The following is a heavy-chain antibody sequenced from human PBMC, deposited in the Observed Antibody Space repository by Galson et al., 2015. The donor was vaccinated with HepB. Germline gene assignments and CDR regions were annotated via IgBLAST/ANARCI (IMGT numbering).Heavy chain of an antibody. Sequence: PALVKPTQTLTLTCMTSGFSLSASGVAVGWIRQPPGKALEWLAPTYWDGGQRYSPSLKGRLNLTKGTSKKHGVLAMTNMDPGDTATYYCAHFHSSSGSYFDSWGQGALVTVSA. J-gene: IGHJ4*02. V-gene: IGHV2-5*02. CDR1: GFSLSASGVA. CDR2: TYWDGGQ. CDR3: AHFHSSSGSYFDS. D-gene: IGHD3-22*01.